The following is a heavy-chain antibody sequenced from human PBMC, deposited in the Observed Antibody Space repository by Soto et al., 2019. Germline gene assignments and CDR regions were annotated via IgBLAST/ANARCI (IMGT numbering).Heavy chain of an antibody. V-gene: IGHV3-23*01. CDR1: GFTFRNFV. J-gene: IGHJ4*02. D-gene: IGHD2-21*01. CDR2: IRGTGGET. CDR3: AQDRGWGVVSPSHDY. Sequence: VELLESGGGIVQPGGSLRVSCVASGFTFRNFVMSWVRQAPGKGLEWVSAIRGTGGETFYADSVKGRFTISRDNSKNTLYLQMNSLRGEDTALYFCAQDRGWGVVSPSHDYWGQGTLVTVSS.